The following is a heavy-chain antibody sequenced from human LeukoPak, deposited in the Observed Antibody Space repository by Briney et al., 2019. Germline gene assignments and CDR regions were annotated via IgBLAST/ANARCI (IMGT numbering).Heavy chain of an antibody. D-gene: IGHD6-13*01. V-gene: IGHV3-7*01. Sequence: GALVLSCAAAGFTFSSYWMTWVRQAPGKGLEGVANIKQDGSEKFYMDSVKGRFTISRDNAKNSLYLQMNSLRAEDTAVYYCARDSPYSSMWYYFDYWGQGTLVTVSS. J-gene: IGHJ4*02. CDR2: IKQDGSEK. CDR1: GFTFSSYW. CDR3: ARDSPYSSMWYYFDY.